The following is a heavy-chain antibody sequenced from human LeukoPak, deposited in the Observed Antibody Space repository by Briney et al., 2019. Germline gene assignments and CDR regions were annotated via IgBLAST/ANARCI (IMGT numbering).Heavy chain of an antibody. D-gene: IGHD2-2*01. Sequence: GASVKVSCKASGYTFTGYYMHWVRRAPGQGLEWMGWINPNSGGTNYAQKFQGRVTMTRDTSISTAYMELSRLRSDDTAVYYCAREVVPAAMGNWFDPWGQGTLVTVSS. J-gene: IGHJ5*02. CDR1: GYTFTGYY. CDR2: INPNSGGT. V-gene: IGHV1-2*02. CDR3: AREVVPAAMGNWFDP.